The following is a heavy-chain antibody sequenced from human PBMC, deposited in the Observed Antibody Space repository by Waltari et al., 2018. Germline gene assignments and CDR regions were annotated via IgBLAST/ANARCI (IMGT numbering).Heavy chain of an antibody. V-gene: IGHV4-39*07. D-gene: IGHD6-13*01. CDR1: GGSISSSSYY. J-gene: IGHJ4*02. CDR2: IYYSGST. CDR3: ARDLIAAAGRSGGY. Sequence: QLQLQESGPGLVKPSETLSLTCTVSGGSISSSSYYWGWIRQPPGKGLEWIGSIYYSGSTYYNPSLKSRVTISVDTSKNQFSLKLSSVTAADTAVYYCARDLIAAAGRSGGYWGQGTLVTVSS.